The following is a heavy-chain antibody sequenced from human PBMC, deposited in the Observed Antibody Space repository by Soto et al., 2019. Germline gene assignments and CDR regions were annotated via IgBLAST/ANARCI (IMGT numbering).Heavy chain of an antibody. V-gene: IGHV4-59*08. D-gene: IGHD5-18*01. CDR3: ARHGAIYSNSWYDFDY. Sequence: SETLSLTCTVSGGSISTYFWNWLRQPPGKGLEWIAYISDSGRILYNPSLKSRVTLSLDASKNQFSLRLSSVTAADTAVYYCARHGAIYSNSWYDFDYWGQGTLVTVSS. CDR2: ISDSGRI. CDR1: GGSISTYF. J-gene: IGHJ4*02.